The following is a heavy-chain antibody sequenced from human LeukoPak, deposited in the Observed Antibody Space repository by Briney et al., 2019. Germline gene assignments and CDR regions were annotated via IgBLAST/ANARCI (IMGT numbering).Heavy chain of an antibody. D-gene: IGHD3-10*01. V-gene: IGHV1-8*01. CDR3: ARAPMVRGVIITRFDP. CDR2: MNPNSGNT. J-gene: IGHJ5*02. CDR1: GYTFTSYD. Sequence: ASVKVSCKASGYTFTSYDINWVRQATGQGLEWMGWMNPNSGNTGYAQKFQGRVTMTRNTSISTAYMGLSSLRSEDTAVYYCARAPMVRGVIITRFDPWGQGTLVTVSS.